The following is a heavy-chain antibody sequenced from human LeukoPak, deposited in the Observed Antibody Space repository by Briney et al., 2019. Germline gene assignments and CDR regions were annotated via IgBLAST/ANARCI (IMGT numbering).Heavy chain of an antibody. CDR3: ARDGGKGGNSDY. D-gene: IGHD2-15*01. Sequence: GGSLRLSCAASGFTFSSYSMNWVRQAPGKGLQWVSYISSSTSIIYYADSVKGRFTISRDNAKNSLYLQVNSLRDEDTAVYYCARDGGKGGNSDYWGQGTLVTVSS. CDR1: GFTFSSYS. J-gene: IGHJ4*02. V-gene: IGHV3-48*02. CDR2: ISSSTSII.